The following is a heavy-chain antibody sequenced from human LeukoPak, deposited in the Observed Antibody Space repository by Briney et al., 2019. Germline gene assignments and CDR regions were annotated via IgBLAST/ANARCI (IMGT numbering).Heavy chain of an antibody. V-gene: IGHV4-59*01. Sequence: SETLSLTCAVSGGSFSGYYWSWIRQPPGKGLEWIGYISYIGSTNYDPSLKSRVTISIDTSKNQFSLKLSSVSAADTAVYYCARDLVTVTKGFDIWGQGTMVSVSS. D-gene: IGHD4-17*01. CDR2: ISYIGST. J-gene: IGHJ3*02. CDR1: GGSFSGYY. CDR3: ARDLVTVTKGFDI.